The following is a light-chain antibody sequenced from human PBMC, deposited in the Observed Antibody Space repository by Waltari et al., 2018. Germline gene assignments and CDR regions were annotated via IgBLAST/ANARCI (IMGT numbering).Light chain of an antibody. J-gene: IGKJ1*01. CDR1: HAVLSTSDYKNY. CDR3: QQYYSTPWT. CDR2: WAS. V-gene: IGKV4-1*01. Sequence: DIVMTQSPDSLAVSLGERATIHCKSSHAVLSTSDYKNYLAWYQQKPGQPPKLLIYWASTRESGVPARFSGSGSVTDFTLTISSLQAEDVAVYYCQQYYSTPWTFGQGTKVEIK.